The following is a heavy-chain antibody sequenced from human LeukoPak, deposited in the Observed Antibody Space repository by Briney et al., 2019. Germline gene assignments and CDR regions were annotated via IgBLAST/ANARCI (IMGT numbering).Heavy chain of an antibody. CDR1: GFTFSDYY. CDR3: ARVIPRLRYFLESYYFDY. V-gene: IGHV3-11*04. D-gene: IGHD3-9*01. CDR2: ISSSGSTI. J-gene: IGHJ4*02. Sequence: GGSLRLSCAASGFTFSDYYMSWIRQAPGKGLEWASYISSSGSTIYYADSVKGRFTISRDNAKNSLYLQMNSLRAEDTAVYYCARVIPRLRYFLESYYFDYWGQGTLVTVSS.